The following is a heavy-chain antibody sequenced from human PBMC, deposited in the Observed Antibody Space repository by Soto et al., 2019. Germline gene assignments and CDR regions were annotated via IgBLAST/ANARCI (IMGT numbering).Heavy chain of an antibody. Sequence: SETLSLTCTVSGGSISSYYWSWIRQPPGKGLEWIGYIYYSGSTNYNPSLKSRVTISVDTSKSQFSLKLSSVTAADTAVYYCARGDYDILAGYYKPTGYYYYGMDVWGQGTTVTVSS. CDR1: GGSISSYY. J-gene: IGHJ6*02. CDR2: IYYSGST. V-gene: IGHV4-59*12. CDR3: ARGDYDILAGYYKPTGYYYYGMDV. D-gene: IGHD3-9*01.